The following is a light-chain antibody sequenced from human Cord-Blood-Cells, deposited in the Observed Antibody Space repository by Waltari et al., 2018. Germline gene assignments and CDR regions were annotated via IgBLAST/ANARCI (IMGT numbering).Light chain of an antibody. CDR3: QQSYSTPFT. V-gene: IGKV1-39*01. CDR2: AAS. J-gene: IGKJ3*01. CDR1: QSISSY. Sequence: PSSLSASVGDRVTITCRASQSISSYLNWYQQKPGKAPKLLIYAASSLQSGVPSRFSGSGSGTDFTLTISSLQPEDFATYYCQQSYSTPFTFGPGTKVDIE.